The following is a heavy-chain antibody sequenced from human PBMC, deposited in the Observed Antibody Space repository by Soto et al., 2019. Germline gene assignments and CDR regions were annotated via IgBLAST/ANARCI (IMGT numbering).Heavy chain of an antibody. CDR2: IYSGGST. CDR1: GFTVSSNY. D-gene: IGHD1-7*01. CDR3: AREFRKLELRGRYYYYGMDV. V-gene: IGHV3-53*02. J-gene: IGHJ6*02. Sequence: EVQLVETGGGLIQPGGSLRLSCAASGFTVSSNYMSWVRQAPGKGLEWVSVIYSGGSTYYADSVKGRFTISRDNSKNTLYLQMNSLRAEDTAVYYCAREFRKLELRGRYYYYGMDVWGQGTTVTVSS.